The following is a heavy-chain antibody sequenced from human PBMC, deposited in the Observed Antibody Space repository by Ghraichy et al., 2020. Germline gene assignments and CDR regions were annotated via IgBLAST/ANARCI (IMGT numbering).Heavy chain of an antibody. CDR2: ISGSGGST. CDR3: AKDCVGGSCYLDY. V-gene: IGHV3-23*01. D-gene: IGHD2-15*01. Sequence: GESLNISCAASGFTFSSYAMSWVRQAPGKGLEWVSAISGSGGSTYYADSVKGRFTISRDNSKNTLYLQMNSLRAEDTAVYYCAKDCVGGSCYLDYWGQGTLVTVSS. J-gene: IGHJ4*02. CDR1: GFTFSSYA.